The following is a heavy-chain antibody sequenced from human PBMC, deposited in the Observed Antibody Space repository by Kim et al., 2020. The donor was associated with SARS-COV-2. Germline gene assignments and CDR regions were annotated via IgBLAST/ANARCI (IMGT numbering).Heavy chain of an antibody. Sequence: GGSLRPSCAASGFTFSDYYMSWIRQAPAKGLEWVSYISSAGTYTNYVDSVKGRFTLSRDNAKNSLYLQMNSLRVEDTAVYYCARRYCGGGSCYYVDNWG. CDR2: ISSAGTYT. V-gene: IGHV3-11*03. CDR3: ARRYCGGGSCYYVDN. D-gene: IGHD2-15*01. CDR1: GFTFSDYY. J-gene: IGHJ4*01.